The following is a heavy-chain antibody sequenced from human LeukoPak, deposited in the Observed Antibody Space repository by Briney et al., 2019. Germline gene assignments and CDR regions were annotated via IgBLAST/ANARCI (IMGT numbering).Heavy chain of an antibody. CDR1: GYTFTSYD. D-gene: IGHD6-13*01. CDR2: MNPNSGNT. V-gene: IGHV1-8*01. CDR3: AKGGSTWYYFQH. Sequence: ASVKVSCKASGYTFTSYDINWVRQATGQGLEWMGWMNPNSGNTGYAQKFQGRVTMTRNTSISTAYMELSSLRSEDTAVYYCAKGGSTWYYFQHWGQGTLVTVSS. J-gene: IGHJ1*01.